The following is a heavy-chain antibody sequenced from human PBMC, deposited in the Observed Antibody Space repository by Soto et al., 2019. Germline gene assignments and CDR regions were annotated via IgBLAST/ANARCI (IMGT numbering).Heavy chain of an antibody. J-gene: IGHJ4*02. CDR2: ISGGAGTT. Sequence: PGGSLRLSCAASGFTFSSYAMSWVRQAPGQGLEWVSSISGGAGTTYYADSVKGRFTISRVNSKNSLYLQMDSLRAEDTEIYYCAKDQVDMPYNAFDSWGQGTLVTVSS. CDR1: GFTFSSYA. V-gene: IGHV3-23*01. D-gene: IGHD1-1*01. CDR3: AKDQVDMPYNAFDS.